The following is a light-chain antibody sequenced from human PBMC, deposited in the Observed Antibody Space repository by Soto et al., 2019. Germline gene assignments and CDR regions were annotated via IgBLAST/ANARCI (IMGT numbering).Light chain of an antibody. CDR1: SSNIGSNI. Sequence: QSVLTQPHSMSGTPGQRVTLSCTGGSSNIGSNIVNWYQHVPGTAPKLLIFGNDHRPSGVTDRFSGSKSGTSASLAISGLQSDDEADYYWAAWDDSLNGHVVFGGGTTLTVL. CDR2: GND. V-gene: IGLV1-44*01. CDR3: AAWDDSLNGHVV. J-gene: IGLJ2*01.